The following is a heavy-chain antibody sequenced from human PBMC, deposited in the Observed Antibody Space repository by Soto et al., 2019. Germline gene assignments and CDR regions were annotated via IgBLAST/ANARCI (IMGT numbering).Heavy chain of an antibody. CDR3: AKGFRLRFLEWYDDAFDI. D-gene: IGHD3-3*01. CDR1: GFTFSSYA. CDR2: ISGSGGST. J-gene: IGHJ3*02. V-gene: IGHV3-23*01. Sequence: GGSLRLSCAASGFTFSSYAMSWVRQAPGKGLEWVSAISGSGGSTYYADSVKGRFTISRDNSKNTLYLQMNSLRAEDTAVYYCAKGFRLRFLEWYDDAFDIWGQGTMVTVSS.